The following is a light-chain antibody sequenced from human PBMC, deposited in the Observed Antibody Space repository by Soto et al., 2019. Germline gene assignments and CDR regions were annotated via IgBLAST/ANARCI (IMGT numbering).Light chain of an antibody. Sequence: QSVLTQPPSVSGAPGQRPTISCTGSSSNIGADYDVHWYQQHPGKAPQLMIYAVSNRPSGVSNRFSASKSGNTASLFISGLQAEDEADYYCSSYTSDSSYVFGSGTKVTVL. CDR2: AVS. J-gene: IGLJ1*01. V-gene: IGLV1-40*01. CDR1: SSNIGADYD. CDR3: SSYTSDSSYV.